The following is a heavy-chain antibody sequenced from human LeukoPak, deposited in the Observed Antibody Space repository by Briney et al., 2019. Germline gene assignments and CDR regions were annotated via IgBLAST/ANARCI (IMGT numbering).Heavy chain of an antibody. Sequence: PGGSLRLSCAASGFTFSSYSMNWVRQAPGKGLEWVSSISSSSSYIYYADSVKGRFTISRDNAKNSLYLQMNSLRAEDTAVYYCARESTENYDYVWGSYRPPPYYYYYMDVWGKGTTVTISS. D-gene: IGHD3-16*02. CDR3: ARESTENYDYVWGSYRPPPYYYYYMDV. CDR1: GFTFSSYS. J-gene: IGHJ6*03. CDR2: ISSSSSYI. V-gene: IGHV3-21*01.